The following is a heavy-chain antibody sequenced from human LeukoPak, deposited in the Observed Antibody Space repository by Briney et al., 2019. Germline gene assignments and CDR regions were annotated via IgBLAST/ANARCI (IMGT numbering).Heavy chain of an antibody. D-gene: IGHD4-17*01. CDR2: IIPIFGTA. CDR3: ARDNPDYGDYNDLDY. J-gene: IGHJ4*02. Sequence: ASVKVSCKASGGTFISYAISWVRQAPGQGLEWMGGIIPIFGTANYAQKFQGRVTITADESTSTAYMELSSLRSEDTAVYYCARDNPDYGDYNDLDYWGQGTLVTVSS. CDR1: GGTFISYA. V-gene: IGHV1-69*13.